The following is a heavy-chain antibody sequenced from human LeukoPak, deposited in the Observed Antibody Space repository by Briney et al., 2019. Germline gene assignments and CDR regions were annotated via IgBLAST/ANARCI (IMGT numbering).Heavy chain of an antibody. CDR1: GGTFSSYA. J-gene: IGHJ4*02. Sequence: GASVKVSCKASGGTFSSYAISWVRQAPGQGLEWMGGIIPIFGTANYAQKFQGRVTITADKSTSTAYMELSSLRSEDTAVYFCARDHGRGENYYDSSGEFDYWGQGTLVTVSS. CDR2: IIPIFGTA. V-gene: IGHV1-69*06. CDR3: ARDHGRGENYYDSSGEFDY. D-gene: IGHD3-22*01.